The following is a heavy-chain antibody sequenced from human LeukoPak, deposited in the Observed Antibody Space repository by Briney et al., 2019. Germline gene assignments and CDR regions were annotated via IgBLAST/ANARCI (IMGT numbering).Heavy chain of an antibody. CDR1: GFTFSSYE. CDR3: ARGHGVVAASDDAFDI. V-gene: IGHV3-48*03. D-gene: IGHD2-2*01. J-gene: IGHJ3*02. CDR2: ISSSGSTI. Sequence: PGGSLRLSCAASGFTFSSYEMHWVRQAPGKGLEWVSYISSSGSTIYYADSVKGRFTISRDNAKKSLYLQMNSLRAEDTAVYYCARGHGVVAASDDAFDIWGQGTMVTVSS.